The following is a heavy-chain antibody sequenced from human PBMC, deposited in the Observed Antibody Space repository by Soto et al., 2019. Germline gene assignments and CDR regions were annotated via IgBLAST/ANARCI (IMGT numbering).Heavy chain of an antibody. CDR3: TRAISGGPFDY. CDR1: GFIFSTYS. Sequence: EVQLVESGGGLVKPGGSLRLSCAASGFIFSTYSMNWVRQTPGKGLEWVSSISRSSDHMYYADSVRGRFTISRDNAKNSLFLQMISLRAEDTAVYYCTRAISGGPFDYWGPGALVTVSS. V-gene: IGHV3-21*01. D-gene: IGHD2-15*01. CDR2: ISRSSDHM. J-gene: IGHJ4*02.